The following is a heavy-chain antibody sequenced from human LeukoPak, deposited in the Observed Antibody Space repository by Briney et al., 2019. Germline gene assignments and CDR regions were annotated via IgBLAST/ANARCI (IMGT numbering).Heavy chain of an antibody. Sequence: GGYLRLSCAASGFTFDHYSVNWVRQAPGKGLEWISYISSSGVTVYYADSVKGRFTCSRDNAGNSLYLQMNSLRVEDTAVYYCARSMITFGGAIDFWGQGTQVTVST. CDR3: ARSMITFGGAIDF. J-gene: IGHJ4*02. CDR1: GFTFDHYS. CDR2: ISSSGVTV. V-gene: IGHV3-48*01. D-gene: IGHD3-16*01.